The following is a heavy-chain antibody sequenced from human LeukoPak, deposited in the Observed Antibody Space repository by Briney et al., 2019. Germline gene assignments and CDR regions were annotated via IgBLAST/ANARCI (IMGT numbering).Heavy chain of an antibody. V-gene: IGHV4-38-2*01. J-gene: IGHJ4*02. CDR2: IYHSGST. D-gene: IGHD3-3*01. CDR3: ARLNDFWEDY. CDR1: GYSISSGYY. Sequence: PSETLSLTCAVSGYSISSGYYWGWIRQPPGKGLEWIGSIYHSGSTYYNPSLKSRVTISVDTSKNQFSLKLSSVTAADTAVYYCARLNDFWEDYWGRGTLVTVSS.